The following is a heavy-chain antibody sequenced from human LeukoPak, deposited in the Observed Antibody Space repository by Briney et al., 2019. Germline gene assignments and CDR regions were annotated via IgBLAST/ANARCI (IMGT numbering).Heavy chain of an antibody. J-gene: IGHJ6*02. D-gene: IGHD1-1*01. CDR3: ARDSETETGWYYYGMDV. CDR1: GFIVSSNY. V-gene: IGHV3-53*01. CDR2: LYSGGSA. Sequence: PGGSLRLSCAASGFIVSSNYMNWGRQAPGKGLEWIAVLYSGGSAYYADSVKGRFTISRDNSKNTLYLQIYSLRAEDTAIYYCARDSETETGWYYYGMDVWGQGTTVTVSS.